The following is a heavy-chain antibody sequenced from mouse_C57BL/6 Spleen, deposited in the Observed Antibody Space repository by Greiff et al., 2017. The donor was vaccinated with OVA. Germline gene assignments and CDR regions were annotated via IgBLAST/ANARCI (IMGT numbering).Heavy chain of an antibody. V-gene: IGHV5-17*01. J-gene: IGHJ2*01. CDR3: ARYYSNFFDD. CDR1: GFTFSDYG. Sequence: EVMLVESGGGLVKPGGSLKLSCAASGFTFSDYGMHWVRQAPEKGLEWVAYISSGSSTIYYADTVKGRFTISRDNAKNTLFLQMTSLRSEDTAMYYCARYYSNFFDDWGQGTTLTVSS. CDR2: ISSGSSTI. D-gene: IGHD2-5*01.